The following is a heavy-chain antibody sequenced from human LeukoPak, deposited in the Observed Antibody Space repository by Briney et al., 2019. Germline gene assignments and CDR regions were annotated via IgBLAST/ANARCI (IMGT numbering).Heavy chain of an antibody. J-gene: IGHJ4*02. D-gene: IGHD2/OR15-2a*01. CDR3: VSFYETY. Sequence: GGSLGLSCSASGFTFSSYAMHWVRQAPGKGLVGVSHINSDGSWTSYADSVKGRFTISKDNAKNTVYLQMNSLRAEDTAVYYCVSFYETYWGRGTLVTVSS. CDR2: INSDGSWT. CDR1: GFTFSSYA. V-gene: IGHV3-74*01.